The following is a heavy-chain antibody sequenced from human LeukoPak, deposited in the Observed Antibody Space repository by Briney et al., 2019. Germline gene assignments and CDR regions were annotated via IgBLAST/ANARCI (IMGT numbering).Heavy chain of an antibody. CDR3: ARGLTSYYYYMDV. J-gene: IGHJ6*03. CDR2: IYYSGST. D-gene: IGHD1-1*01. V-gene: IGHV4-59*11. Sequence: PSETLSLTCTVSGGSISSHYWSWIRQPPGKGLEWIGYIYYSGSTNYNPSLKSRVTISVDTSKNQFSLKLSSVTAADTAVYYCARGLTSYYYYMDVWGKGTTVTVSS. CDR1: GGSISSHY.